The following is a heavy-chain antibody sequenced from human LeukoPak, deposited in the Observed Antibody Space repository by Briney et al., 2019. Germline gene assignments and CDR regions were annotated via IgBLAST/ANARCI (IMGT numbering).Heavy chain of an antibody. D-gene: IGHD6-19*01. CDR1: GFTISSYG. CDR2: IHSDGINK. V-gene: IGHV3-30*02. J-gene: IGHJ4*02. Sequence: GGSLRLSCAASGFTISSYGMHWVRQAPGKRLEGVAFIHSDGINKYYPDSVKGRFTISRDNSKNTLYLQMNSLRAEDTAVYYCTYSSLSTWGQGTLVTVSS. CDR3: TYSSLST.